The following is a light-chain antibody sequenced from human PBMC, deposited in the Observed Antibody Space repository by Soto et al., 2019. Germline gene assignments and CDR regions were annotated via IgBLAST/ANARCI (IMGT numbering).Light chain of an antibody. CDR1: QSVSSK. J-gene: IGKJ5*01. CDR3: QQYGSSPRT. Sequence: PGERATLSCRASQSVSSKLAWYQRKPGQAPRLLIYGASSRATGIPDRFSGSGSGTDFTLTISRLEPEDFAVYYCQQYGSSPRTFGQGTRLEIK. CDR2: GAS. V-gene: IGKV3-20*01.